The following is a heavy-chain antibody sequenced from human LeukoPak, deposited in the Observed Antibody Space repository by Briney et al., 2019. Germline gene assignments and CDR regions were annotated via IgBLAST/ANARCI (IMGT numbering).Heavy chain of an antibody. D-gene: IGHD3-16*01. V-gene: IGHV4-30-2*01. J-gene: IGHJ6*03. CDR3: ARVIDYYIDV. Sequence: SQTLSLTCAVSGGSISSGGYSWSWIRQPPGKGLEWIGYIYHSGSTYYNPSLKSRVTISVDTSKNQFSLKLSSVTAADTAVYYCARVIDYYIDVWGKGTTVTVSS. CDR2: IYHSGST. CDR1: GGSISSGGYS.